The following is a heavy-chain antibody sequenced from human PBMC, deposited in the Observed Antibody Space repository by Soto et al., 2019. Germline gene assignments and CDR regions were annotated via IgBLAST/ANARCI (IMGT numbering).Heavy chain of an antibody. CDR3: ARHVVTISQRTAFDI. CDR2: IYYSGST. CDR1: GGSISSGSYY. J-gene: IGHJ3*02. V-gene: IGHV4-39*01. D-gene: IGHD3-9*01. Sequence: PSETLSLTCTVSGGSISSGSYYWGWIRQPPGKGLEWIGSIYYSGSTYYNPSLKSRVTISVDTSKNQFSLKLSSVTAADTAVYYCARHVVTISQRTAFDIWGQGTMVTVSS.